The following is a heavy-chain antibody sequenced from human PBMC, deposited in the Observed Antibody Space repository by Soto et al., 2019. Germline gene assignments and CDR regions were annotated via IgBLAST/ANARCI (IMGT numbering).Heavy chain of an antibody. CDR2: ISAYNGNP. J-gene: IGHJ4*02. Sequence: ASVKVSCKASGYKFTGYGIGWVRQAPGQGLEWMGWISAYNGNPSYAQKFQGRVTMTTDTSTSTAYMELRRLRADDTAVYFCARVFRFAVQSSCLHYSGQVSLENVS. D-gene: IGHD6-19*01. V-gene: IGHV1-18*01. CDR3: ARVFRFAVQSSCLHY. CDR1: GYKFTGYG.